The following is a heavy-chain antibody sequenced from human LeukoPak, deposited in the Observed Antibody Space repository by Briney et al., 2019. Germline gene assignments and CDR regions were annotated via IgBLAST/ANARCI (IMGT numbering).Heavy chain of an antibody. CDR2: IYTSGST. D-gene: IGHD2-2*01. Sequence: PSQTLSLTCTVSGGSISSGSYYWSWIRQPAGKGLEWIGRIYTSGSTNYNPSLKSRVTISVDTSKNQFSLKLSSVTAADMAVYYCARESRPPIVPAALGDAFDIWGQGTMVTVSS. CDR1: GGSISSGSYY. V-gene: IGHV4-61*02. J-gene: IGHJ3*02. CDR3: ARESRPPIVPAALGDAFDI.